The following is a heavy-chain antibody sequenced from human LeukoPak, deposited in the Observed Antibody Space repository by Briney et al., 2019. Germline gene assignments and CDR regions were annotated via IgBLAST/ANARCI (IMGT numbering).Heavy chain of an antibody. J-gene: IGHJ4*02. D-gene: IGHD4-17*01. V-gene: IGHV3-21*01. CDR1: GFTFSRYS. CDR2: ISDSSRHI. CDR3: ARAYTNGDYLDY. Sequence: GGSLRLSCAASGFTFSRYSVNWVRQAPGKGPEWVSCISDSSRHIYYADSVKGRFTISRDNAKSSASLQMNSLRVDDTAVYYCARAYTNGDYLDYWGQGTLVTVSS.